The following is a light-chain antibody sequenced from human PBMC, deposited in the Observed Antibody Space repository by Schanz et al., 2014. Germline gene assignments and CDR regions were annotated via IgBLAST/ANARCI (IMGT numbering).Light chain of an antibody. CDR2: DVS. V-gene: IGKV1-33*01. J-gene: IGKJ2*01. Sequence: DIQMPQSPSPLSASVGDRVTITCQASRDITNYLNWYQQKPGKAPKLLIYDVSNLERGVPSRFSGSGSGTHFTFTISSLQPEDIATYYCQQYDNLPYTFGQGTKLEIK. CDR3: QQYDNLPYT. CDR1: RDITNY.